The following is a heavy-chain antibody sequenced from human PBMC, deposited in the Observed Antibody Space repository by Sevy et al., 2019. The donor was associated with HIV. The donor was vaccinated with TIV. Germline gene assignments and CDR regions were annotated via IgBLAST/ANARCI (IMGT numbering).Heavy chain of an antibody. D-gene: IGHD2-2*01. V-gene: IGHV3-15*01. J-gene: IGHJ1*01. CDR1: GFTFRNVW. Sequence: GSLRLSCAASGFTFRNVWMTWVRQAPGKGLEWVGHSKSKTDAGNTDYDAPVRGRFTISRDDSKNTQYLQMNSLKTEDTAVYYCTTGGPMFQHWGQGTLVTVSS. CDR3: TTGGPMFQH. CDR2: SKSKTDAGNT.